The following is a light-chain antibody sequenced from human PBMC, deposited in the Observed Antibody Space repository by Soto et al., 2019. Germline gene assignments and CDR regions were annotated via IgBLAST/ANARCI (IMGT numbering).Light chain of an antibody. V-gene: IGKV3-20*01. Sequence: EIVLTQSPGTLSLSPGERATLSCRASQSVSSSYLAWYQQKPGQAPRLLIYGASSRATGIPDRFSGSGSGTDFTLTISRLEPEDFAVYYCQQYVSPSFGGGTRVDTK. CDR1: QSVSSSY. CDR3: QQYVSPS. CDR2: GAS. J-gene: IGKJ4*01.